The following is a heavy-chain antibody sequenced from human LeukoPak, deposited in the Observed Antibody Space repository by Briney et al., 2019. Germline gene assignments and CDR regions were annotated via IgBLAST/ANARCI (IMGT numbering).Heavy chain of an antibody. Sequence: GGSLRLSCAASGFTFSSYSMNWVRQAPGKGLEWVSYISSSSTIYYADSVKGRFTISRDNAKNSLYLQMNSLRDEDTAVYYCARDHSEMATIFFGYWGQGTLVTVSS. CDR3: ARDHSEMATIFFGY. D-gene: IGHD5-24*01. J-gene: IGHJ4*02. CDR2: ISSSSTI. CDR1: GFTFSSYS. V-gene: IGHV3-48*02.